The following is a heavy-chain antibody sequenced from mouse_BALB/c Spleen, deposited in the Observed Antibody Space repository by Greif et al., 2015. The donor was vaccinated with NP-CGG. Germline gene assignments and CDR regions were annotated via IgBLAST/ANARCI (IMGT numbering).Heavy chain of an antibody. CDR3: ARLFDY. V-gene: IGHV1S81*02. CDR1: GYTFTSYW. J-gene: IGHJ2*01. CDR2: INPSNGRT. Sequence: QVQLQQSGAELVKPGASVKLSCKASGYTFTSYWMHWVKQRPGQGLEWIGEINPSNGRTNYNEKFKSKATLTVDKSSSTAYMQLSSLTSEDSAVYYCARLFDYWGQGTTLTVSS.